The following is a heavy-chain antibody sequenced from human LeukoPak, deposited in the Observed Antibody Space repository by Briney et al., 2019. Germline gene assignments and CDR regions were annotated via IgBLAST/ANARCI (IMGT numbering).Heavy chain of an antibody. V-gene: IGHV3-23*01. D-gene: IGHD6-13*01. J-gene: IGHJ4*02. CDR2: ISGSGGST. CDR1: GFTFSSYG. CDR3: ARADGIAAAGGFDY. Sequence: GGSLRLSCAASGFTFSSYGMSWVRQAPGKGLEWVSAISGSGGSTYYADSVKGRFTISRDNTKNTLYLQMNSLRAEDTAVYYCARADGIAAAGGFDYWGQGTLVTVSS.